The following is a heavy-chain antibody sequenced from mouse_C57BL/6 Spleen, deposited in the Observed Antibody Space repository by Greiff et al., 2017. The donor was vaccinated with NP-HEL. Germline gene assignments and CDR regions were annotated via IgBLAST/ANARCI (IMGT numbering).Heavy chain of an antibody. CDR2: IHPSDSDT. Sequence: QVHVKQSGAELVKPGASVKVSCKASGYTFTSYWMHWVKQRPGQGLEWIGRIHPSDSDTNYNQKFKGKATLTVDKSSSTAYMQLSSLTSEDSAVYYCAIITTVAYYFDYWGQGTTLTVSS. V-gene: IGHV1-74*01. J-gene: IGHJ2*01. CDR1: GYTFTSYW. CDR3: AIITTVAYYFDY. D-gene: IGHD1-1*01.